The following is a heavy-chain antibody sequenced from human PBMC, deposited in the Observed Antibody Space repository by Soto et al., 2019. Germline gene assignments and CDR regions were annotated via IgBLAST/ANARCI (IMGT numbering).Heavy chain of an antibody. D-gene: IGHD3-10*01. V-gene: IGHV3-7*01. Sequence: LRLSCAASGFTFSSYWMAWVRQAPGKGLEWLANIKDDGREKYYVDSVKGRFTISRDNTKNSLYLQIISLRAEDTGVYYCTRHPFGNFDHWGQGAQVTVSS. CDR2: IKDDGREK. CDR3: TRHPFGNFDH. J-gene: IGHJ4*02. CDR1: GFTFSSYW.